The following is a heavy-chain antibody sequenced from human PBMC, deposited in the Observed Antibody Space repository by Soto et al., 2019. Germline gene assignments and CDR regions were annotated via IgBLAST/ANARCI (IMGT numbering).Heavy chain of an antibody. D-gene: IGHD1-1*01. V-gene: IGHV3-23*01. Sequence: GGSLRLSCTASGFTLGNYVMSWLGQGPGRGLEWVSAISAGGTSTFYADSVKGRFIISRDNSNNTVHLQLDSLRAEDTAVYFGARVQILQLGNSFDDWGQGNLVTVSS. J-gene: IGHJ4*01. CDR2: ISAGGTST. CDR3: ARVQILQLGNSFDD. CDR1: GFTLGNYV.